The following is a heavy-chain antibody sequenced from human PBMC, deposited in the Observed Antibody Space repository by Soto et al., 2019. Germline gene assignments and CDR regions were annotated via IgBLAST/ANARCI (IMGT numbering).Heavy chain of an antibody. J-gene: IGHJ4*02. CDR1: GFTFSSYG. Sequence: GGSLRLSCAASGFTFSSYGMHWVRQAPGKGLEWVAVIWYDGSNKYYADSVKGRFTISRDNSKNTLYLQMNSLRAEDTAVYYCAGDESIRGGGLAYWGQGTLVTVSS. D-gene: IGHD3-10*01. CDR2: IWYDGSNK. V-gene: IGHV3-33*01. CDR3: AGDESIRGGGLAY.